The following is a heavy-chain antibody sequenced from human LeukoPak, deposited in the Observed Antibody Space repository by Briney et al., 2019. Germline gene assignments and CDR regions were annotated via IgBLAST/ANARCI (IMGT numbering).Heavy chain of an antibody. CDR2: MNIDGSEK. CDR3: ARDPVEWELLLDY. CDR1: GVTFSNYC. V-gene: IGHV3-7*01. D-gene: IGHD1-26*01. J-gene: IGHJ4*02. Sequence: PGGSLRLSCAASGVTFSNYCMGWVRQAPGKRPEWVANMNIDGSEKYYADSVKGRFSISRDNARNSVYLQMASLRVEDTAVYYCARDPVEWELLLDYWGQGTLVTVSS.